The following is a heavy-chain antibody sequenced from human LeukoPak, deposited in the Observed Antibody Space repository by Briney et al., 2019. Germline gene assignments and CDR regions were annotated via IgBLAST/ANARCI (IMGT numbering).Heavy chain of an antibody. V-gene: IGHV4-39*01. CDR2: IYYRGST. CDR3: ARRGDSYAVFDY. D-gene: IGHD5-18*01. CDR1: SGFISSSNYY. J-gene: IGHJ4*02. Sequence: SETLSLTCTVSSGFISSSNYYWGWIRQPPGKGLEWIGSIYYRGSTYYNPSLKSRVTISVDTSKNQFSLKLSSVTAADTAVYYCARRGDSYAVFDYWGQGTLVTVSS.